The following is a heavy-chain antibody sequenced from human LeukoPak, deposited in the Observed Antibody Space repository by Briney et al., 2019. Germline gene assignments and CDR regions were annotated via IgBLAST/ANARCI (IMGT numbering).Heavy chain of an antibody. Sequence: ASVKVSCKASGYTFTGYYMHWVRQAPGQGLEWMGWINPNSGGTNDAQKFQGRVTMTRDTSISTAYMELSRLRSDDTAVYYCARAAVVATILDYYYYGMDVWGQGTTVTVSS. CDR3: ARAAVVATILDYYYYGMDV. CDR1: GYTFTGYY. J-gene: IGHJ6*02. D-gene: IGHD5-12*01. CDR2: INPNSGGT. V-gene: IGHV1-2*02.